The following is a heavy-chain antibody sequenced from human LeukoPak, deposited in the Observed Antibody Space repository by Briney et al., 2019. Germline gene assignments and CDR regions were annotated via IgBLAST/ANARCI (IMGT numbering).Heavy chain of an antibody. CDR1: GYTFTSYG. Sequence: GASVKVSCKASGYTFTSYGISWVRQAPGQGLEWMGWISAYNGNTNYAQKLQGRVTMTTDTSTSTAYMELRRLRSDDTAVYYCARDAESYDILTGYLPLDYWGQGTLVTVSS. J-gene: IGHJ4*02. CDR3: ARDAESYDILTGYLPLDY. V-gene: IGHV1-18*01. CDR2: ISAYNGNT. D-gene: IGHD3-9*01.